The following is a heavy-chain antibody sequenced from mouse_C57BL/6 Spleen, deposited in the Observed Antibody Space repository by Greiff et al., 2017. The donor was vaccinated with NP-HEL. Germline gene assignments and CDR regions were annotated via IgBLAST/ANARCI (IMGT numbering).Heavy chain of an antibody. CDR1: GYTFTSYW. CDR3: ARSTKVVATRYYFDY. CDR2: IHPNSGST. Sequence: QVQLQQPGAELVKPGASVKLSCKASGYTFTSYWMHWVKQRPGQGLEWIGMIHPNSGSTNYNEKFKSKATLTVDKSSSTAYMQLSSLTSEDSAVYYCARSTKVVATRYYFDYWGQGTTLTVSS. D-gene: IGHD1-1*01. V-gene: IGHV1-64*01. J-gene: IGHJ2*01.